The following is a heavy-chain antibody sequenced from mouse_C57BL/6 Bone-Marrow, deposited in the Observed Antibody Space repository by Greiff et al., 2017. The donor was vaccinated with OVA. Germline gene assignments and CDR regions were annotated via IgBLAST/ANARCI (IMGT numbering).Heavy chain of an antibody. CDR2: INPSSGYT. CDR3: ANLWLRRRGFDY. CDR1: GYTFTSYW. V-gene: IGHV1-7*01. J-gene: IGHJ2*01. D-gene: IGHD2-2*01. Sequence: VQLQESGAELAKPGASVKLSCEASGYTFTSYWMHWVKQRPGQGLEWIGYINPSSGYTKYNQKFKDKATLTADKSSSTAYMQLSSLTYEDSAVYYCANLWLRRRGFDYWGQGTTLTVSS.